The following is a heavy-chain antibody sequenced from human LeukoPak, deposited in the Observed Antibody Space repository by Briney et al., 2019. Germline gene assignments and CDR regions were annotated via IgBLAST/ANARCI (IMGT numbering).Heavy chain of an antibody. Sequence: ASVKVSCKTSGYTFSEFFMHWVRQAPGQGLEWMGRINPKSGGTNFAQKFQGRVTVTRDPTNSVVYMELTSLTSDDTAVYSCARGRTTTDHWGQGTLVTVSS. CDR1: GYTFSEFF. CDR2: INPKSGGT. J-gene: IGHJ4*02. CDR3: ARGRTTTDH. D-gene: IGHD1-1*01. V-gene: IGHV1-2*06.